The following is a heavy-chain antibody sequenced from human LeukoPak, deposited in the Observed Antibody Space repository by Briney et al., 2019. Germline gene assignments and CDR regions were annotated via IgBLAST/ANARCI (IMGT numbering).Heavy chain of an antibody. CDR3: ARRGRTYYYDSTRPVDY. V-gene: IGHV4-34*01. Sequence: SETLSLTCAVYGGSFSGYYWSWIRQPPGKGLEWIGEINHSGSTNYNPSLKSRVTISVDTSKNQFPLKLSSVTAADTAVYYCARRGRTYYYDSTRPVDYWGQGTLVTVSS. CDR1: GGSFSGYY. D-gene: IGHD3-22*01. J-gene: IGHJ4*02. CDR2: INHSGST.